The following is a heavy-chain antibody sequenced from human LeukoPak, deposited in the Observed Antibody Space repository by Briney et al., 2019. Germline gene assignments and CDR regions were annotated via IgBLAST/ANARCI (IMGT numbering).Heavy chain of an antibody. Sequence: ASVKVSCKASGYTFTSNYIHWVRQAPGQGLEWMGMIYPRDGSTSYAQKFQGRVTVTRDTSTSTVHMELSGLGSEDTAVYYCARGPPTGFDYWGQGTLVTVSS. D-gene: IGHD3-9*01. CDR3: ARGPPTGFDY. V-gene: IGHV1-46*01. CDR2: IYPRDGST. J-gene: IGHJ4*02. CDR1: GYTFTSNY.